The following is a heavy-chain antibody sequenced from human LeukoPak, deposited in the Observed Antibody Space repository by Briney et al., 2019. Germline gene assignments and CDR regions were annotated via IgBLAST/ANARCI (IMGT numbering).Heavy chain of an antibody. J-gene: IGHJ4*02. CDR1: GFTFSSYA. CDR2: ISYDGSNK. Sequence: GRSLRLSCAASGFTFSSYAMHWVRQAPGKGLEWVAVISYDGSNKYYADSVKGRFTISRDNSKNTLYLQMNSLRAENTAVYYGARGEMATVPSFDYWGQGALVTVSS. D-gene: IGHD5-24*01. V-gene: IGHV3-30-3*01. CDR3: ARGEMATVPSFDY.